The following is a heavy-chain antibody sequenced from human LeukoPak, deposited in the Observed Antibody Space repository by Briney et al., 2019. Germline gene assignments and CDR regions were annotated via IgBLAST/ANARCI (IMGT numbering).Heavy chain of an antibody. CDR2: ITPYNANT. Sequence: ASVKVSCKASGYTFTNYGNNWVRQAPGQALEWVGWITPYNANTNYAQKLQGRVTMTTDTSTSTAYMELRSLRPDDTAMYYCARRGIYYYDSSGRANYYFDYWGQGTLVTVSS. J-gene: IGHJ4*02. CDR1: GYTFTNYG. V-gene: IGHV1-18*01. D-gene: IGHD3-22*01. CDR3: ARRGIYYYDSSGRANYYFDY.